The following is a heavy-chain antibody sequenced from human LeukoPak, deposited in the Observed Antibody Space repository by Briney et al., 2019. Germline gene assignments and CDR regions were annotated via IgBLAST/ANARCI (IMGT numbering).Heavy chain of an antibody. CDR1: GGSISSYY. Sequence: SETLSLTCTVSGGSISSYYWSWIRQPPGKGLEWIGYIYYSGSTNYNPSLKSRVTISVDTSKNQFSLKLSSVTAADMAVYYCAGSTVTDDASDIWGQGTMVTVSS. V-gene: IGHV4-59*08. D-gene: IGHD4-17*01. J-gene: IGHJ3*02. CDR2: IYYSGST. CDR3: AGSTVTDDASDI.